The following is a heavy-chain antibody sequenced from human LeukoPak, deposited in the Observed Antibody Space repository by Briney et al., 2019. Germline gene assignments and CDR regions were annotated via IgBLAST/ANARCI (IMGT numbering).Heavy chain of an antibody. CDR3: ARVGPETAFDY. CDR2: INYKGGTT. Sequence: GGSLRLSCAASGFTLSSFSMHWVRQSPGRGLEYVSAINYKGGTTYYADSVKGRFTISRDNSKNMLYLQMASLRGEDMAVYYCARVGPETAFDYWGQGTLVTVS. D-gene: IGHD1-14*01. V-gene: IGHV3-64*02. CDR1: GFTLSSFS. J-gene: IGHJ4*02.